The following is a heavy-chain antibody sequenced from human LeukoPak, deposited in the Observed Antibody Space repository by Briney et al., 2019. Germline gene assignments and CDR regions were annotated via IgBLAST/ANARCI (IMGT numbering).Heavy chain of an antibody. D-gene: IGHD1-26*01. Sequence: GGSLRLSCAASGFTFSSYEMNWVRQAPGKGLEWVSYITSSGSAICYADSVKGRFTISRDNAKNSLYLQMNSLRAEDTAVYYCASSGSYFDYWGQGTLVTVSS. CDR1: GFTFSSYE. CDR2: ITSSGSAI. J-gene: IGHJ4*02. V-gene: IGHV3-48*03. CDR3: ASSGSYFDY.